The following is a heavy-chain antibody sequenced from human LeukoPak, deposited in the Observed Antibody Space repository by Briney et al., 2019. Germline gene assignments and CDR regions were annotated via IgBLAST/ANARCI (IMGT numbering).Heavy chain of an antibody. CDR2: ISWNSGTI. CDR3: TKDAGPYYAYYGMDV. J-gene: IGHJ6*02. V-gene: IGHV3-9*01. CDR1: GFTFDDYA. Sequence: GGSLRLSCAASGFTFDDYAMHWVRQAPGKGLEWVSGISWNSGTIGYADSVKGRFIISRDSAKNSLYLQMNSLRAEDTALYYCTKDAGPYYAYYGMDVWGQGTTVTVSS. D-gene: IGHD6-13*01.